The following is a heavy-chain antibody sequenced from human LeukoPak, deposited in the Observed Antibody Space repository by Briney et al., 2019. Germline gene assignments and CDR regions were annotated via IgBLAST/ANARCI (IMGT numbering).Heavy chain of an antibody. CDR3: ARASGSYCSSTSCNDAFDI. CDR2: ISAYNGNT. Sequence: ASVQVSCKASGYTFSSYGITWVRQAPGQGLEWMGWISAYNGNTNYAQNLQGRVTMTTDTSTSTAYLELKSLSSDDTAVYYCARASGSYCSSTSCNDAFDIWGQGTMVTVSS. J-gene: IGHJ3*02. D-gene: IGHD2-2*01. V-gene: IGHV1-18*01. CDR1: GYTFSSYG.